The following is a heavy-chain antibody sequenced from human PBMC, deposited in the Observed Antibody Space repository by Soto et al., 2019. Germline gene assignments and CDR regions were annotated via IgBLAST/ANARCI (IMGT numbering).Heavy chain of an antibody. Sequence: EVQLLESGGGLIQPGGSLRLSCSASGFSFSSYAMMWVRQAPGKGLEWVSVISGRGGSSYFADSAKGRFTISRDNSKNMLYLEMNSLRAEDTAIYFCAKGSIEYSASVDDWGQGPLVIVSS. CDR1: GFSFSSYA. CDR2: ISGRGGSS. J-gene: IGHJ4*02. CDR3: AKGSIEYSASVDD. D-gene: IGHD1-26*01. V-gene: IGHV3-23*01.